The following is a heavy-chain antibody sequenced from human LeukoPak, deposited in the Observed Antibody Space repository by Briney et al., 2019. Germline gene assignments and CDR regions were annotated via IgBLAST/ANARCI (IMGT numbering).Heavy chain of an antibody. CDR3: AVVVVTSNWFDP. CDR2: INPNSGGT. J-gene: IGHJ5*02. Sequence: GASVKVSCKASGYTFTGYYMHWVRQAPGQGLEWMGWINPNSGGTNYAQKFQGRVTMTRDTSISTAYMELSRLRSDDTAVYYCAVVVVTSNWFDPWGQRTLVTVSS. V-gene: IGHV1-2*02. D-gene: IGHD2-21*02. CDR1: GYTFTGYY.